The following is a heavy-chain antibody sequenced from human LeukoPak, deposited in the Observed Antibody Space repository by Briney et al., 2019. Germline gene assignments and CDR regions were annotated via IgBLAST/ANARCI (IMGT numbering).Heavy chain of an antibody. V-gene: IGHV4-59*12. CDR1: GGSISSYY. CDR2: IYHRGSA. Sequence: SETLSLTCTVSGGSISSYYWSWIRQPPGKGLEWIGYIYHRGSAYYNPSLKSRVIISVDRSKNQFSLKLNSVTAADTAVYYCARVREAYTNPFFDYWGQGTLVTVSS. J-gene: IGHJ4*02. CDR3: ARVREAYTNPFFDY. D-gene: IGHD4-11*01.